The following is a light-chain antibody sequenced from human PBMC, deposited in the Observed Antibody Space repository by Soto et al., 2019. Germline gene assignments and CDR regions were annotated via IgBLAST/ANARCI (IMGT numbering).Light chain of an antibody. V-gene: IGLV2-11*01. CDR1: SSDVGGYNY. CDR3: SSYAGSVV. CDR2: DVT. J-gene: IGLJ2*01. Sequence: QSALTQPRSVSGSPGQSVTISCTGISSDVGGYNYVSWYQQHPGKAPKLMVYDVTKRPSGVPDRFSGSKSGTTASLTISRLQAEDEAYYYCSSYAGSVVFGGGTKLTVL.